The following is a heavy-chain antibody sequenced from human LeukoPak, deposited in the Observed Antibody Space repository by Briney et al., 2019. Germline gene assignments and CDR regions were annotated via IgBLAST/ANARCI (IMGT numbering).Heavy chain of an antibody. Sequence: GGSLRLSCAASGFTFSSYAMSWVRQAAGKGLEWVSASGSGGGTYYADSVKGRFTISRDNSKNTLYLQMNSLRAEDTAVYYCAQHNSGIGFDPWGQGTLVTVSS. CDR3: AQHNSGIGFDP. CDR1: GFTFSSYA. CDR2: SGSGGGT. D-gene: IGHD6-19*01. V-gene: IGHV3-23*01. J-gene: IGHJ5*02.